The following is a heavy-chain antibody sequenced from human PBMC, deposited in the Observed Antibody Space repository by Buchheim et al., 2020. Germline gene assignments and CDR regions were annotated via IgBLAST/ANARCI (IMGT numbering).Heavy chain of an antibody. V-gene: IGHV3-30-3*01. J-gene: IGHJ4*02. CDR3: ARDRGIAAAWYYYDSSGYYAYYFDY. D-gene: IGHD3-22*01. CDR2: ISYDGSNK. Sequence: QVQLVESGGGVVQPGRSLRLSCAASGFTFSSYAMHWVRQAPGKGLEWVAVISYDGSNKYYADSVKGRFTISRDNSKNKLYLQMNSLRAEDTAVYYCARDRGIAAAWYYYDSSGYYAYYFDYWGQGTL. CDR1: GFTFSSYA.